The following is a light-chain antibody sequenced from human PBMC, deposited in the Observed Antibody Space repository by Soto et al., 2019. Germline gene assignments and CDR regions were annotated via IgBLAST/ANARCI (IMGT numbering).Light chain of an antibody. CDR3: QQYGSSPQT. J-gene: IGKJ5*01. CDR1: QSVSSSY. CDR2: GAS. Sequence: EIVLTQSPGTLSLSPGERATLSCRASQSVSSSYLAWYHQKPGQAPRHLIYGASRRATGIPDRFSGSGSGTDFTLTISRLEPEAFAVYYGQQYGSSPQTFGQGTRLAIK. V-gene: IGKV3-20*01.